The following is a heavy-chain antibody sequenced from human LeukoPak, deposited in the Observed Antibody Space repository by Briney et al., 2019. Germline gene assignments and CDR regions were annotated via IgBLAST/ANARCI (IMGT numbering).Heavy chain of an antibody. V-gene: IGHV1-69*06. J-gene: IGHJ3*02. D-gene: IGHD3-9*01. CDR1: GYTFTSYG. Sequence: ASVKVSCKASGYTFTSYGISWVRQAPGQGLEWMGGIIPIFGTPNYVQKFQGRVTITADKSTSTAYMELSSLRSEDTAVYYCARERVLRYFDWSRDAFDIWGQGTMVTVSS. CDR2: IIPIFGTP. CDR3: ARERVLRYFDWSRDAFDI.